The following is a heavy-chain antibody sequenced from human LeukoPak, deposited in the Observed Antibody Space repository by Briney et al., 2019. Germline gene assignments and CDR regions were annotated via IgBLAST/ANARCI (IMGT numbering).Heavy chain of an antibody. CDR3: ARGPYSYDSSGAFDI. J-gene: IGHJ3*02. CDR2: ISSSGST. V-gene: IGHV4-61*02. Sequence: SETLSLTCTVSGDSISSGDYYWSWIRQPAGKGLEWIGRISSSGSTNYNPSLKSRVPISVDTSKNQFSLKLSSVTAADTAVYFCARGPYSYDSSGAFDIWGQGTMVTVSS. CDR1: GDSISSGDYY. D-gene: IGHD3-22*01.